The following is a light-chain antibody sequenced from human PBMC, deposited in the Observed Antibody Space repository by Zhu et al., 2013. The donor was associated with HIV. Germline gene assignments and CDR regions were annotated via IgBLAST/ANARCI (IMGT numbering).Light chain of an antibody. CDR3: YSRDSSGNHLV. J-gene: IGLJ2*01. CDR1: NIGSKS. Sequence: SYELTQPPSVSVAPGQTARITCGGHNIGSKSVHWYQQKPGQAPVLVVYADSDRPSGIPDRFSGSSSGNTASLTITGAQAEDEADYYCYSRDSSGNHLVFGGGTKLTVL. CDR2: ADS. V-gene: IGLV3-21*02.